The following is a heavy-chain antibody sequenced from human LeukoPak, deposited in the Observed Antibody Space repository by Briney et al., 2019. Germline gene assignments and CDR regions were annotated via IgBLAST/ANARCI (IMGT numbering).Heavy chain of an antibody. D-gene: IGHD1-26*01. V-gene: IGHV1-69*05. J-gene: IGHJ4*02. Sequence: SVKVSFTASGGTFSSYAISWVRQAPGQGLEWMGGIIPIFGTANYAQKFQGRVTITTDESTSTAYMELSSLRSEDTAGYYCARAYSGSYLGVGYWGQGTLVNVSS. CDR1: GGTFSSYA. CDR3: ARAYSGSYLGVGY. CDR2: IIPIFGTA.